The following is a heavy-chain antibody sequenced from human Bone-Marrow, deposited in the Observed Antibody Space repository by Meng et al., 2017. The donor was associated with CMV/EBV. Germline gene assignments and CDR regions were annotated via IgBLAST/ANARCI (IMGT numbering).Heavy chain of an antibody. Sequence: GESLKISCAASGFTFSSYSMNWVRQAPGKGLEWVSYISSSSSTIYYADSVKGRFTISRDNAKNSLYLQMNSLRAEDTAVYYCASSRSGSYYGMDVWGQGTTVTGYS. CDR2: ISSSSSTI. D-gene: IGHD1-26*01. V-gene: IGHV3-48*04. J-gene: IGHJ6*01. CDR1: GFTFSSYS. CDR3: ASSRSGSYYGMDV.